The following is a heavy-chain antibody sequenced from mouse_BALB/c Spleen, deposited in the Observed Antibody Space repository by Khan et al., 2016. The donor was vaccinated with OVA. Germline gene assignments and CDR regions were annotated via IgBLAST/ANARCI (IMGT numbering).Heavy chain of an antibody. Sequence: EVQLQESGPGLVKPSQSLSLTCTVTGYSITSGYAWNWIRQFPGNKLEWMGYISYSGGTSYNPYLKSRISITRDTSKNQFFLQLNSVTTEDTATYYCARGNYYGYYFDYWGQGTPLTISS. D-gene: IGHD1-1*01. V-gene: IGHV3-2*02. J-gene: IGHJ2*01. CDR1: GYSITSGYA. CDR3: ARGNYYGYYFDY. CDR2: ISYSGGT.